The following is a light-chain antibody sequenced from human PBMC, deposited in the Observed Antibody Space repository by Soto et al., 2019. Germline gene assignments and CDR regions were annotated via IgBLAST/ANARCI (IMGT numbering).Light chain of an antibody. V-gene: IGKV1-5*03. CDR3: QHCDSYWT. CDR1: QSISNY. Sequence: DIQLTQSPSTLSASVGDRVTITCRASQSISNYLAWYQQKPGKAPKVLIYKASSLESGVPSRFSGSGSGTEFPLTISSLQHDDFATYYCQHCDSYWTFGQGTKVEIK. J-gene: IGKJ1*01. CDR2: KAS.